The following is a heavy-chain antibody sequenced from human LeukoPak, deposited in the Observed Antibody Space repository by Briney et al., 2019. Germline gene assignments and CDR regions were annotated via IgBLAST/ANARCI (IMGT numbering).Heavy chain of an antibody. Sequence: GGSLRLSCAASGFTFSSYGMHWVRQAPGKGVEWVAVIWYDGSNNYYADSVKGRFTISRDNSKNTLYLQMNSLRAEDTAVYHCAKAPRAFHYYMDVWGKGTTVTVSS. V-gene: IGHV3-33*06. CDR2: IWYDGSNN. J-gene: IGHJ6*03. CDR1: GFTFSSYG. CDR3: AKAPRAFHYYMDV. D-gene: IGHD2/OR15-2a*01.